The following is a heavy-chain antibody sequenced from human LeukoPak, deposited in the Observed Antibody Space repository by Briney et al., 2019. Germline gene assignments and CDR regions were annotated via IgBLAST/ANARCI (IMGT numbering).Heavy chain of an antibody. V-gene: IGHV3-7*03. Sequence: GGSLRLSCTASGFTLSNIWMSWVRQAPGKGLEWVASIRADGSNTYYMNSVRNRFTISRDGAKNSLFLQMNSLRAEDTAVYYCARPGTSVSGAGWFDPWGQGTLVIVSS. CDR1: GFTLSNIW. D-gene: IGHD6-19*01. J-gene: IGHJ5*02. CDR3: ARPGTSVSGAGWFDP. CDR2: IRADGSNT.